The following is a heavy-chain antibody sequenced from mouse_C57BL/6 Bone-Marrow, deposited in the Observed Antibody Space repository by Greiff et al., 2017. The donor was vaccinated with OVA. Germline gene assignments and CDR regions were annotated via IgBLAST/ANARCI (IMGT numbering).Heavy chain of an antibody. V-gene: IGHV5-6*01. CDR1: GFTFSSYG. CDR3: ARHGWLLPYAMDY. J-gene: IGHJ4*01. CDR2: ISSGGSYT. Sequence: EVQVVESGGDLVKPGGSLKLSCAASGFTFSSYGMSWVRQTPDKRLEWVATISSGGSYTYYPDSVKGRFTISRDNAKNTLYLQMSSLKSEDTAMYYCARHGWLLPYAMDYWGQGTSVTVSS. D-gene: IGHD2-3*01.